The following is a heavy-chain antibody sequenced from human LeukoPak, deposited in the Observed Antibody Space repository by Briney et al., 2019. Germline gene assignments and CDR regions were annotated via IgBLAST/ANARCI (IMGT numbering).Heavy chain of an antibody. CDR2: IHTSGSA. Sequence: PSQTLSLTCTVSGGSLSSGTFYWSWIRQPAGKGLEWIGRIHTSGSANSNPSLKRRVTISVDTSKNQLSLNLTSVTAADTAVYCCARGLATRPDWFDPWGQGTLVTVSS. J-gene: IGHJ5*02. CDR3: ARGLATRPDWFDP. V-gene: IGHV4-61*02. CDR1: GGSLSSGTFY. D-gene: IGHD6-6*01.